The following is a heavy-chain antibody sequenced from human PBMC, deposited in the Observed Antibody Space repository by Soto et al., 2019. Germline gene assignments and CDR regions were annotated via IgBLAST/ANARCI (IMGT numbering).Heavy chain of an antibody. D-gene: IGHD2-2*01. J-gene: IGHJ3*02. CDR1: LCPLSTSAVG. CDR2: IYWDDDK. V-gene: IGHV2-5*02. CDR3: AHTIWGDIVVVAAAIFAVDAFDI. Sequence: SGPTLVNPTQTLTLTCTFSLCPLSTSAVGVAWIRQPPGKALEWLALIYWDDDKRYSPSLKSRLTITKDTSNNQVVLTMTNMDPVDTATYYCAHTIWGDIVVVAAAIFAVDAFDIWGQGTMVTVSS.